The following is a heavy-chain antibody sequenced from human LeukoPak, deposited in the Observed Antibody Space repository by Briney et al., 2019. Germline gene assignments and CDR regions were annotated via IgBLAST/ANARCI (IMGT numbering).Heavy chain of an antibody. Sequence: PGGSLRLSCAASGFTFSNHGMNWVRQAPGKGLEWLSGVSPPGGGTYYADSVKGRFTISRDDSKNTLSLQMNSLRVEDTAVYYCARDLARGAFDYWGQGTLVTVSS. J-gene: IGHJ4*02. CDR3: ARDLARGAFDY. V-gene: IGHV3-23*01. CDR2: VSPPGGGT. CDR1: GFTFSNHG. D-gene: IGHD3-10*01.